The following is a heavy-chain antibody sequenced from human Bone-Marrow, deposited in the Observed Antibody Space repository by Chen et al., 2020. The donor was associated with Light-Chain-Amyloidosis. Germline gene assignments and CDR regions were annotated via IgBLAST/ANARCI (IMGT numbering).Heavy chain of an antibody. Sequence: EVQLVESGGGLVQPGGSLRLSCAASGFSFRRYRLNWVRQAPGKGLEWVSYITSSSSTIYYADSVKGRFTISRDNAKNSLYLQMNSLRAEDTAVYYCARGAYGSGTRYYGMDVWGQGTTVTVSS. CDR2: ITSSSSTI. D-gene: IGHD3-10*01. J-gene: IGHJ6*02. V-gene: IGHV3-48*01. CDR3: ARGAYGSGTRYYGMDV. CDR1: GFSFRRYR.